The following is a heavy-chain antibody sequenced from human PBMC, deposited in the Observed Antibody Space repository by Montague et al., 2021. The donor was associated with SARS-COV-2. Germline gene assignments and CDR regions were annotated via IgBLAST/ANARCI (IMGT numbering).Heavy chain of an antibody. J-gene: IGHJ4*02. CDR2: SHYMFKWNN. V-gene: IGHV6-1*01. CDR3: ARIPVGSKYYFDF. CDR1: GDSVCVVVAR. Sequence: CAISGDSVCVVVARRNSIRQSPSIDSQWLVVSHYMFKWNNDYAESVKSRITIDPDTSKHQFSLHLNSVTPEDTAVYYCARIPVGSKYYFDFWGQGTLVTVSS. D-gene: IGHD2-2*01.